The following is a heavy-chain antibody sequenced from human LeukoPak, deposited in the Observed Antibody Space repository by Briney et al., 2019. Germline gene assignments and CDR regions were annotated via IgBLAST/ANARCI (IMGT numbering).Heavy chain of an antibody. CDR2: IDWDDDK. J-gene: IGHJ4*02. CDR3: ARGVAREVNGKQWLEAWY. D-gene: IGHD6-19*01. CDR1: GFSLSTSGLR. V-gene: IGHV2-70*04. Sequence: SGPTLVNPTQTLTLTCTLSGFSLSTSGLRVSWIRQPPGKALEWLARIDWDDDKFYSTSLKTRLTISKDTSKNQVVLTMTNMDPVDTAVYYCARGVAREVNGKQWLEAWYWGQGTLVSVSS.